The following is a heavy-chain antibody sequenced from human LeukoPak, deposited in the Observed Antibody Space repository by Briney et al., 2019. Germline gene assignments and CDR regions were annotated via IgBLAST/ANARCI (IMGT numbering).Heavy chain of an antibody. J-gene: IGHJ4*02. V-gene: IGHV4-4*07. CDR1: GGSISIYY. CDR2: IFTSGIT. Sequence: SETLSLTCTVSGGSISIYYWNWIRQPAGKGLEWIGRIFTSGITNYDPSLKSRVTMSVDTSKNQFSLNLSSVTAADTAVYYCATIKRGYIYGYFDFWGQGIKVTVSS. CDR3: ATIKRGYIYGYFDF. D-gene: IGHD5-18*01.